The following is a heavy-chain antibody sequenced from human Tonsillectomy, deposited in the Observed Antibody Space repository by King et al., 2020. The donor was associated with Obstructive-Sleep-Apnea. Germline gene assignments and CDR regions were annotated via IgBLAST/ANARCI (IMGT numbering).Heavy chain of an antibody. CDR2: IYYSGST. CDR3: ARGGRDYSSGRFDP. J-gene: IGHJ5*02. D-gene: IGHD3-10*01. Sequence: VQLQESGPGLVKPPQTLSLTCTVSGGSISSGDYYWSWIRQPPGKGLEWIGYIYYSGSTDYNPSHKSRVAISVDPSKNQFSLKLSTVTATDAAVYYCARGGRDYSSGRFDPWGQGTLVTVSS. CDR1: GGSISSGDYY. V-gene: IGHV4-30-4*01.